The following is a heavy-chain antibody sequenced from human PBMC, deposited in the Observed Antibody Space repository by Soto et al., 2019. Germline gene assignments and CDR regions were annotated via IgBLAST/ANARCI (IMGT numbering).Heavy chain of an antibody. V-gene: IGHV3-11*01. Sequence: GGSLRLSCAASGFTFSDYYMSWIRQAPGKGLEWVSYISSSGSTIYYADSVKGRFTISRDNAKNSLYLQMNSLRAEDTAVYYCARDLRHYYYYMDVWGKGTTVTVSS. CDR2: ISSSGSTI. CDR1: GFTFSDYY. D-gene: IGHD3-10*01. CDR3: ARDLRHYYYYMDV. J-gene: IGHJ6*03.